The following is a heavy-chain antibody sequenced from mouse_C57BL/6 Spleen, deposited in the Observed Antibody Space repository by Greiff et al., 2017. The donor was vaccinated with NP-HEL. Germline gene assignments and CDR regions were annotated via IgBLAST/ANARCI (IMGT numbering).Heavy chain of an antibody. V-gene: IGHV1-53*01. CDR2: INPSNGGT. J-gene: IGHJ4*01. CDR3: ARWPRGSGYAMDY. D-gene: IGHD3-2*02. Sequence: VQLQQSGTELVKPGASVKLSRKASGYTFTSYWMHWVKQRPGQGLEWIGNINPSNGGTNYNEKFKSKATLTVDKSSSTAYMQLSSLTSEDSAVYYCARWPRGSGYAMDYWGQGTSVTVSS. CDR1: GYTFTSYW.